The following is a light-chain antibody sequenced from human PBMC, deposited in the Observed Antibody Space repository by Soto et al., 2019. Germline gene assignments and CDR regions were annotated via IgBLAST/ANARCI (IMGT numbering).Light chain of an antibody. CDR2: RNN. CDR1: RSNIGSNY. Sequence: QSVLTQPPSASGTPGQRVTVSCSGSRSNIGSNYVYWYQQLPGTAPKLLIYRNNQRPSGVPDRFSGSKSATSASLAISGLRSEDEADYYCAAWDDSLRSNVFGTGTKLTVL. CDR3: AAWDDSLRSNV. J-gene: IGLJ1*01. V-gene: IGLV1-47*01.